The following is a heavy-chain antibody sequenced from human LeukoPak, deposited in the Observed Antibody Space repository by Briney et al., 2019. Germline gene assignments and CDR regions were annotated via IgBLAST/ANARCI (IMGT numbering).Heavy chain of an antibody. CDR3: ALVTIVGASLDY. Sequence: ASVKVSCKASGHTFSDYYMHWVRQAPGQGLEWIGSINPDNDGTNYAQTFQGRVTMTRDTSINTAYMELSSLRSDDTAVYYCALVTIVGASLDYWGQGTLVTASS. D-gene: IGHD1-26*01. CDR1: GHTFSDYY. CDR2: INPDNDGT. V-gene: IGHV1-2*02. J-gene: IGHJ4*02.